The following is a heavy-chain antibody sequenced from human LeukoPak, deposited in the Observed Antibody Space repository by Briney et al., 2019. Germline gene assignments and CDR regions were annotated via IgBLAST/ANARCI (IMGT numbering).Heavy chain of an antibody. CDR1: GYTFTGYY. J-gene: IGHJ6*03. Sequence: ASVKVSCKASGYTFTGYYMHWVRQAPGQGLEWMGWINPNSGGTNYAQKFQGRVTMTRDTSISTAYMELSRLRSDDTAVYYCARGGQLGYYYYYYMDVWGKGTTVTVSS. V-gene: IGHV1-2*02. CDR3: ARGGQLGYYYYYYMDV. CDR2: INPNSGGT. D-gene: IGHD6-13*01.